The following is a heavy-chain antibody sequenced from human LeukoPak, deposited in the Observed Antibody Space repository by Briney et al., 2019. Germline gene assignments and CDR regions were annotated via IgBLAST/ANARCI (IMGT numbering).Heavy chain of an antibody. D-gene: IGHD3-10*01. CDR3: ARDGEEYGSGSYYFDY. CDR2: ISSSSSYI. J-gene: IGHJ4*02. CDR1: GFTFSSYS. Sequence: GGSLRLSCAASGFTFSSYSMNWVRQAPGKGLEWVSSISSSSSYIYYADSVKGRFTISRDNAKNSLYLQMNSLRAEDTAVYYCARDGEEYGSGSYYFDYWGQGTLVTVSS. V-gene: IGHV3-21*01.